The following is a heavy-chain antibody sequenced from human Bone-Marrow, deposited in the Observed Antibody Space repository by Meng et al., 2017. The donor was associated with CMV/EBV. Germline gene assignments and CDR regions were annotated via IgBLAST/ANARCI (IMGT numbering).Heavy chain of an antibody. Sequence: QRVQAGAEVEKPGASVKVSCKASGYTFTGYYMHWVRQAPGQGLEWMGWINPNSGGTNYAQKFQGRVAMTRDTSISTAYMKLSRLRSDDTAVYYCARAHCSSTSCLIDYWGQGTLVTVSS. V-gene: IGHV1-2*02. CDR3: ARAHCSSTSCLIDY. CDR2: INPNSGGT. D-gene: IGHD2-2*01. J-gene: IGHJ4*02. CDR1: GYTFTGYY.